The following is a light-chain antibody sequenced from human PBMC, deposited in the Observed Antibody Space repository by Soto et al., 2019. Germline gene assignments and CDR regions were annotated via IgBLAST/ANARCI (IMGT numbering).Light chain of an antibody. J-gene: IGKJ1*01. CDR1: QSVSSN. CDR3: QQCNNWPWT. Sequence: EIVMTQSPATLSVSPGERATLSCRASQSVSSNLAWYQQKPGQAPRLLIYGASTRATGIPARFSGSGSGTEFTPTISSLQSEDFAVYYCQQCNNWPWTFGQGTKVDIK. V-gene: IGKV3-15*01. CDR2: GAS.